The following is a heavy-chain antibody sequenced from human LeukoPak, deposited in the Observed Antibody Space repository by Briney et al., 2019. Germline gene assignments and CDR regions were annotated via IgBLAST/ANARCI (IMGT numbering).Heavy chain of an antibody. CDR2: ISYDGSNK. Sequence: GGPLRLSCAASGFTFSSYGMHWVRQAPGKGLEWVAVISYDGSNKYYADSVKGRFTISRDNPKNTLYLQMNSLRAEDTAVYYCAKDQGGSYFYYVFDYWGQGTLVTVSS. V-gene: IGHV3-30*18. CDR1: GFTFSSYG. D-gene: IGHD1-26*01. J-gene: IGHJ4*02. CDR3: AKDQGGSYFYYVFDY.